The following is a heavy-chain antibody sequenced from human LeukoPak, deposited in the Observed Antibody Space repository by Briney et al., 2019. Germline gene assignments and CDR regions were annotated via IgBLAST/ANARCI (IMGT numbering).Heavy chain of an antibody. CDR2: VYHTGST. D-gene: IGHD5-12*01. CDR1: NGSISFYS. V-gene: IGHV4-59*01. J-gene: IGHJ5*02. Sequence: SETLSLTCTVSNGSISFYSWNWIRQPPGKGPEWIGYVYHTGSTNYNPSLKSRVTISVDTSKNQFSLRLSSVTAADTAVYYCARDVGSGYDYWFDPWGQGTLVTVS. CDR3: ARDVGSGYDYWFDP.